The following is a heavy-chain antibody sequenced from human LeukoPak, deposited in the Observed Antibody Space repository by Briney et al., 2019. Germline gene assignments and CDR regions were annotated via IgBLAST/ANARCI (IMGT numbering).Heavy chain of an antibody. CDR3: ARDSAGYSSGWYDY. J-gene: IGHJ4*02. CDR2: ISAYKGNT. CDR1: GYTFTSYG. D-gene: IGHD6-19*01. V-gene: IGHV1-18*01. Sequence: ASVKVSCKASGYTFTSYGISWVRQAPGQGLEWMGWISAYKGNTKYAQRIQGRVSMTIDTSTSTAYMEVRSLRSDDTAVYYCARDSAGYSSGWYDYWGQGTLVTVSS.